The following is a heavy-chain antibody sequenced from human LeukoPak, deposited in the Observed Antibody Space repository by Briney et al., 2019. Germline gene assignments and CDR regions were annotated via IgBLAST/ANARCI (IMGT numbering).Heavy chain of an antibody. CDR1: GGSISSSNW. D-gene: IGHD6-13*01. CDR3: ARHKGLNHLVPMDY. J-gene: IGHJ4*02. CDR2: IYHSGST. Sequence: PSETLSLTCAVSGGSISSSNWWSWVRPPPGKGLEWIGEIYHSGSTNYNPSLKSRVTISVDKSKNQFSLKLTSVTAADTAVYYCARHKGLNHLVPMDYWGQGTLVTVSS. V-gene: IGHV4-4*02.